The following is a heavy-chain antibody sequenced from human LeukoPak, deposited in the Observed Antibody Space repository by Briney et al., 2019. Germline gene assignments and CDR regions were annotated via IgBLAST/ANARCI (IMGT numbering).Heavy chain of an antibody. CDR1: GFTFSSNY. V-gene: IGHV3-66*02. CDR2: IYSGGST. J-gene: IGHJ4*02. D-gene: IGHD6-19*01. CDR3: ARDSRYSSGWFFVY. Sequence: GGSLRLSCAASGFTFSSNYMSWVRQAPGKGLEGVSVIYSGGSTYYADSVKGRFTISRDNSKNTLYLQMNSLRAEDTAVYYCARDSRYSSGWFFVYWGQGTLVTVSS.